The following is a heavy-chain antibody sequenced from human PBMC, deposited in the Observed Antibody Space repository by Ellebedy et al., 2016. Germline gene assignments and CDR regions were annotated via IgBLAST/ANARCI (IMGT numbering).Heavy chain of an antibody. CDR1: GGTFSSYA. CDR3: ARGGTTAMADYYGMDV. V-gene: IGHV1-69*13. CDR2: ITPIFGTA. J-gene: IGHJ6*02. Sequence: SVKVSCXASGGTFSSYAISWVRQAPGQGLEWMGGITPIFGTANYAQKFQGRVTITADESTSTAYMELSSLRSEDTAVYYCARGGTTAMADYYGMDVWGQGTTVTVSS. D-gene: IGHD5-18*01.